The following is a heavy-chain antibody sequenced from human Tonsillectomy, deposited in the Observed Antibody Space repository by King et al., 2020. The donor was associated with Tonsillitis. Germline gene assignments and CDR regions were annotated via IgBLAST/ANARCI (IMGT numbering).Heavy chain of an antibody. CDR3: ATFTGSSTSWSFDY. V-gene: IGHV3-23*04. CDR2: MSGSGGST. CDR1: GFGFSDYG. Sequence: VQLVESGGGLVQPGGSLRLSCAASGFGFSDYGMSWVRQAPGKGLEWVSDMSGSGGSTDYADAVKGRFTISRDNSKNTLYLQMNSRTDEDTAAYYCATFTGSSTSWSFDYWGQGTLVIVSS. J-gene: IGHJ4*02. D-gene: IGHD2-2*01.